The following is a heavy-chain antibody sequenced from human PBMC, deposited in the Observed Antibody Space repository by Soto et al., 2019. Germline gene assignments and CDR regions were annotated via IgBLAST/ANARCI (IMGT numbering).Heavy chain of an antibody. CDR2: IYSGGYT. CDR1: GFTVSNNY. Sequence: EVQLVESGGGLIQPGGSLRLSCAVSGFTVSNNYMSWVRQAPGKGLEGVSVIYSGGYTAYGDSVKGRFTISRDNSKNTQYLKRKTLGADGTAVCYGGTQPGGGGYWGQGTLVTVSS. V-gene: IGHV3-53*01. D-gene: IGHD3-10*01. J-gene: IGHJ4*02. CDR3: GTQPGGGGY.